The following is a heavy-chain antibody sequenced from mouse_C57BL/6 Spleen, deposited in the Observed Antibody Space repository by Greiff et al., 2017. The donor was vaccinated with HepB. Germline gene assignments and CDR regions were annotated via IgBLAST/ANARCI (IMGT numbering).Heavy chain of an antibody. CDR1: GYTFTSYT. D-gene: IGHD1-1*01. J-gene: IGHJ3*01. Sequence: VQLQQSGAELARPGASVKMSCKASGYTFTSYTMHWVKQRPGQGLEWIGYINPSSGYTKYNQKFKDKATLTADKSSSTAYMQRSSLTSEDSAVYYCSRMSYTKDAYWGQGTLVTVSA. CDR3: SRMSYTKDAY. CDR2: INPSSGYT. V-gene: IGHV1-4*01.